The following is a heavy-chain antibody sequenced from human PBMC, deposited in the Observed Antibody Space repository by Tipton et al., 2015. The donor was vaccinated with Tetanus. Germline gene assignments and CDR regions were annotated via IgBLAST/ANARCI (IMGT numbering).Heavy chain of an antibody. CDR3: ARGATTVTWGHGGGRDGRGDAFVI. CDR2: IYYSGST. J-gene: IGHJ3*02. CDR1: GGSVSSGSYY. Sequence: TLSLTCTVSGGSVSSGSYYWSWIRQPPGKGLEWIGYIYYSGSTNYNPSLKSRVTISVDTSKNQFSLKLSSVTAADTAVYYCARGATTVTWGHGGGRDGRGDAFVIWGQGTMVTVSS. D-gene: IGHD4-11*01. V-gene: IGHV4-61*01.